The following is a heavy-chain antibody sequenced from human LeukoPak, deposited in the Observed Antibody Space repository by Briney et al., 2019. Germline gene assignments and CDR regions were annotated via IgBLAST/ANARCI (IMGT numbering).Heavy chain of an antibody. D-gene: IGHD6-19*01. V-gene: IGHV4-4*07. J-gene: IGHJ3*02. CDR1: GGSISSYY. Sequence: SETLSLTCTVSGGSISSYYWSWIRHPAGKGLEGIGRIYTSGSTNYNPSLKSRVTMSVDTSKNQFSLKLSSVTAADTAVYYCARGISSGWYGAFDIWGQGTMVTVSS. CDR3: ARGISSGWYGAFDI. CDR2: IYTSGST.